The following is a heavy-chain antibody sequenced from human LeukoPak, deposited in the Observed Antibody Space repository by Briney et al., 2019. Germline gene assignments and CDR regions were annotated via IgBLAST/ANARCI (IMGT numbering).Heavy chain of an antibody. CDR2: IYYSGST. CDR3: ARLSRAWYII. Sequence: PSQTLSLTCTVSGGPISSGDYYWSWIRQPPGKGPEWIGYIYYSGSTYYNPSLKSRVTISVDTSMNQFSLKLTSVTAADTAVYYCARLSRAWYIIWGQGTMDTVSS. J-gene: IGHJ3*02. CDR1: GGPISSGDYY. D-gene: IGHD6-19*01. V-gene: IGHV4-30-4*01.